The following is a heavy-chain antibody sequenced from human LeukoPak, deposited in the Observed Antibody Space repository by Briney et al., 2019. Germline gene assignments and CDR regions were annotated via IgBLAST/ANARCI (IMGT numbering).Heavy chain of an antibody. V-gene: IGHV4-34*01. D-gene: IGHD2-2*02. CDR3: ARRTSCSNTSCYTRGDNWFDP. CDR1: GGSFSGYY. J-gene: IGHJ5*02. CDR2: INHSGST. Sequence: SETLSLTCAVYGGSFSGYYWSWIRQPPGKGLEWIGEINHSGSTNYNPSLKSRVTISVDTSKNQFSLKLSSVTAADTAVYYCARRTSCSNTSCYTRGDNWFDPWGQGTLVTVSS.